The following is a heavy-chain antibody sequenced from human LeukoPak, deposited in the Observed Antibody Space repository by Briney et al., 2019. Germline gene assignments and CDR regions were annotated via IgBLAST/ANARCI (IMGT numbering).Heavy chain of an antibody. CDR2: ISSSSSYT. V-gene: IGHV3-11*03. CDR3: ARSHDSSGYYDY. J-gene: IGHJ4*02. CDR1: GFTFSDYY. D-gene: IGHD3-22*01. Sequence: PGGSLTLSCAASGFTFSDYYMRWLRQAPGKGLERVSYISSSSSYTNYADSVKGRFTIARDNAKNSLYLQMNSLRAEDTAVYYCARSHDSSGYYDYWGQGTLVTVSS.